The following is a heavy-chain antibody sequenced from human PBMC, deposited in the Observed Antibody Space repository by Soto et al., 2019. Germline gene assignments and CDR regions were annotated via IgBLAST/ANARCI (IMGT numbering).Heavy chain of an antibody. CDR2: IYYSGST. CDR3: ARVDIVVVPAAIEYAFDT. Sequence: SETLSLTCTVSGGSISSYYWSWIRQPPGKGLEWIGYIYYSGSTNYNPSLKSRVTISVDTSKNQFSLKLSSVTAADTAVYYCARVDIVVVPAAIEYAFDTWGQGTMVTVSS. D-gene: IGHD2-2*02. CDR1: GGSISSYY. J-gene: IGHJ3*02. V-gene: IGHV4-59*01.